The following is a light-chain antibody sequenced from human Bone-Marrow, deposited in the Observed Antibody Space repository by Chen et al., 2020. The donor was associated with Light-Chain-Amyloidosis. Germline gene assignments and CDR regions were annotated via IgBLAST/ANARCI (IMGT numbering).Light chain of an antibody. J-gene: IGKJ4*01. CDR2: GSS. CDR1: QTISSNY. V-gene: IGKV3-20*01. Sequence: ELVLTQSPGTLSLSPGEGANLSCRASQTISSNYLTWYQQKFGQAPRLLIYGSSSRATGIPDRFTGSGSGTDFTLTINRLEPEDVAMYYCQQYGTSPLTFGGGTKVEIK. CDR3: QQYGTSPLT.